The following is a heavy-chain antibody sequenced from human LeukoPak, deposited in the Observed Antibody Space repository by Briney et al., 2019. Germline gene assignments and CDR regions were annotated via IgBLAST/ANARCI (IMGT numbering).Heavy chain of an antibody. CDR3: ARRRYNWNAIDY. CDR2: ISSSGSTI. D-gene: IGHD1-20*01. Sequence: PGGSLRLSCAASGFTFSDYYMSWIRQAPGKGQEWVSYISSSGSTIYYADSVKGRFTISRDNAKNSLYLQMNSLRAEDTAVYFCARRRYNWNAIDYWGQGTLVTVSS. CDR1: GFTFSDYY. V-gene: IGHV3-11*01. J-gene: IGHJ4*02.